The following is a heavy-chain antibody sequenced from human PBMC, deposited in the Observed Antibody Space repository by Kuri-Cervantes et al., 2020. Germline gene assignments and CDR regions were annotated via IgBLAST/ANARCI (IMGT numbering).Heavy chain of an antibody. V-gene: IGHV3-7*01. CDR3: AREREEFWSGYYMEYYYGMDV. CDR1: GFTFSSYW. J-gene: IGHJ6*02. Sequence: GESLKISCAASGFTFSSYWMSWVRQAPGKGLEWVANIKQDGSEKYYVDSVKGRFTISRDNAKNSLYLQMNSLRAEDTAVYYCAREREEFWSGYYMEYYYGMDVWGQGTTVTVSS. D-gene: IGHD3-3*01. CDR2: IKQDGSEK.